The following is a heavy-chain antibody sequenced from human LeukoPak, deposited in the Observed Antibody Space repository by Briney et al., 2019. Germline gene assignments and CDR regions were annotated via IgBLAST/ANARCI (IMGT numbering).Heavy chain of an antibody. D-gene: IGHD3-22*01. Sequence: GGSLRLSCAASGFTFSSYAMSWVRQAPGKGLEWVSAISGSGGSTYYTDSVKGRFTISRDNSKNTLYLQMNSLRAEDTAVYYCAGYRGSSGLTDLPLWGQGTLVTVSS. V-gene: IGHV3-23*01. J-gene: IGHJ4*02. CDR3: AGYRGSSGLTDLPL. CDR2: ISGSGGST. CDR1: GFTFSSYA.